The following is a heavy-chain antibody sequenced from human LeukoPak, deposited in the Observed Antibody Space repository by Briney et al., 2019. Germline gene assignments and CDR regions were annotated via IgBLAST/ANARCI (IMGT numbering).Heavy chain of an antibody. CDR3: ARSLCYDTGCSFDN. D-gene: IGHD2-15*01. CDR2: ISSTSGTI. V-gene: IGHV3-48*01. CDR1: GFSFSNYG. Sequence: GGSLRLSCAASGFSFSNYGMNWVRQAPGDGLEWVAYISSTSGTIYYADSVKGRFTVSRDKAKNSLFLQMTSLRAADTAVYYCARSLCYDTGCSFDNWGQGTLVTVSS. J-gene: IGHJ4*02.